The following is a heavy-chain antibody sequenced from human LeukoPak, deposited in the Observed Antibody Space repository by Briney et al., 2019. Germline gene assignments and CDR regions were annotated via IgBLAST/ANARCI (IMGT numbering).Heavy chain of an antibody. CDR1: GGSFSGYY. D-gene: IGHD2/OR15-2a*01. V-gene: IGHV4-34*01. CDR2: INHSGST. Sequence: SETLSLTCAVYGGSFSGYYWSWIRQPPGKGLEWIGEINHSGSTNYNPSLKSRVTISVDTSKNQFSLTLNSVTAADTAVYYCARDFSAAFDIWGQGTMVTVSS. CDR3: ARDFSAAFDI. J-gene: IGHJ3*02.